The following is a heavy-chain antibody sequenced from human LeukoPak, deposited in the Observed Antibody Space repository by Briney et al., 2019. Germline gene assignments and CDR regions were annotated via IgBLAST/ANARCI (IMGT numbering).Heavy chain of an antibody. V-gene: IGHV4-34*01. J-gene: IGHJ3*02. D-gene: IGHD3-10*01. Sequence: KTSETLSLTCAVYGGSFSGYYWSWIRQPPGKGLEWIGEINHSGSTNYNPSLKSRVTISVDTSKNQFSLKLSSVTAADTAVYYCASASSGSYADDAFDIWGQGTMVTVSS. CDR2: INHSGST. CDR3: ASASSGSYADDAFDI. CDR1: GGSFSGYY.